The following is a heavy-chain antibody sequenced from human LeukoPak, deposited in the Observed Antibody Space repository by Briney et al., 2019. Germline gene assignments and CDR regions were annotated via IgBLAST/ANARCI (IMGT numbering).Heavy chain of an antibody. V-gene: IGHV4-30-2*01. CDR2: IYHSGST. CDR1: GGSLSSGGYY. Sequence: SETLSLTCTVSGGSLSSGGYYWSWIRQPPGKGLEWIGYIYHSGSTYYNPSLKSRVTISVDRSKNQFSLKLSSVTAADTAVYYCARVSHAIRFRGAFDIWGQGTMVTVSS. J-gene: IGHJ3*02. D-gene: IGHD3-10*01. CDR3: ARVSHAIRFRGAFDI.